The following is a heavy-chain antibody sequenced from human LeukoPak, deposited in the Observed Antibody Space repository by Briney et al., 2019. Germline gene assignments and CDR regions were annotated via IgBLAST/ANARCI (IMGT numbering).Heavy chain of an antibody. D-gene: IGHD3-3*01. CDR3: ERLGGAQYYDFWSGYSNWFDP. CDR2: IYYSGST. Sequence: SETLSLTCTVSGGSISSYYWSWIRQPPGKGLEWIGYIYYSGSTNYNPSLKSRVTISVDTSKNQFSLKLSSVTAADTAVYYCERLGGAQYYDFWSGYSNWFDPWGQGTLVTVSS. J-gene: IGHJ5*02. V-gene: IGHV4-59*08. CDR1: GGSISSYY.